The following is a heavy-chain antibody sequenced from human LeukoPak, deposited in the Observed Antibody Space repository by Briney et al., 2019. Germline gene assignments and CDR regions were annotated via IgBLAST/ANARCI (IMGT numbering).Heavy chain of an antibody. V-gene: IGHV3-11*01. CDR3: ARDERIGYYDSSGFT. Sequence: GGSLRLSCAASGFTFSDYYMSWIRQAPGKGLEWVSYISSSGSTIYYADSVKGRFTISRDNAKNSLYLQMNSLRAEDTAVYYCARDERIGYYDSSGFTWGQGTLVTVSS. CDR1: GFTFSDYY. CDR2: ISSSGSTI. D-gene: IGHD3-22*01. J-gene: IGHJ5*02.